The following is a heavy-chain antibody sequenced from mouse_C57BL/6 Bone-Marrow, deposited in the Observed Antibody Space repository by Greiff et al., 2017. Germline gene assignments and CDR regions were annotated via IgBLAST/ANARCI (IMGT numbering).Heavy chain of an antibody. D-gene: IGHD2-3*01. CDR2: IDPSDSYT. Sequence: QVQLQQPGAELVMPGASVKLSCKASGYTFTSYWMHWVKQRPGQGLEWIGEIDPSDSYTNYNQKFKGKSTLTVDKSSSTAYMQLSSLTSEDSAVYYCAREDDGYYSAWFAYWGQETLVTVSA. CDR3: AREDDGYYSAWFAY. V-gene: IGHV1-69*01. J-gene: IGHJ3*01. CDR1: GYTFTSYW.